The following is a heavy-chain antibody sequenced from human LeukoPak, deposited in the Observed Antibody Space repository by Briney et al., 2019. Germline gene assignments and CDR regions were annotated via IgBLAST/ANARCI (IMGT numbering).Heavy chain of an antibody. CDR3: ARVSDGYNFGAFDI. CDR1: GFTFSSYA. D-gene: IGHD5-24*01. J-gene: IGHJ3*02. V-gene: IGHV3-64*01. Sequence: PGGSLRLSCAASGFTFSSYAMHWVRQAPGKGLEYVSAISSNGGSTYYANSVKGRFTISRDNSKNTLYLQMGSLRAEDMAVYYCARVSDGYNFGAFDIWGQGTMVTVSS. CDR2: ISSNGGST.